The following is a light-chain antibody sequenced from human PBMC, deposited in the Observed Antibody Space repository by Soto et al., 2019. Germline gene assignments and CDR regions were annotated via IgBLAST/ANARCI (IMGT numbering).Light chain of an antibody. Sequence: EIVMTQSPATLSVSPGERATLSCRASQSVSNNGAGYQQKPGQAPRLLIYHAATRATAIPARFIGGGSGTAVTPPISSRQAEDFAVDYCQQQNECPLTFGEGTKVEIK. J-gene: IGKJ4*01. V-gene: IGKV3-15*01. CDR3: QQQNECPLT. CDR2: HAA. CDR1: QSVSNN.